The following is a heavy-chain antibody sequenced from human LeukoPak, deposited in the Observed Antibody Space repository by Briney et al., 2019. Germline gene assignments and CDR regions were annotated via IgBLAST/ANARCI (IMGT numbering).Heavy chain of an antibody. CDR2: ISANGVGT. CDR3: AREGRVSDYDFDC. J-gene: IGHJ4*02. V-gene: IGHV3-23*01. Sequence: PGGSLRLSCAPSGFSFSSYAMGWVRQAPGKGLEWVSAISANGVGTYYADSVKGRFTISRDSSKNMLYLQMNSLRAEDTAVYYCAREGRVSDYDFDCWGQGTLVTVSS. D-gene: IGHD5-12*01. CDR1: GFSFSSYA.